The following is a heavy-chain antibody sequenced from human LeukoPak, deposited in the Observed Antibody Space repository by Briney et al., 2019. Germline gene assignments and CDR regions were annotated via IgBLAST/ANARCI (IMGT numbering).Heavy chain of an antibody. CDR2: INHSGST. V-gene: IGHV4-34*01. J-gene: IGHJ3*02. Sequence: SETLSLTCAVYGGSFSGYYWSWIRQPPGKGLEWIGEINHSGSTNYNPSLKSRVTISVDTSKNQFSLKLSSVTAADTAVYYCASRKERTQLLWFGELLGAFDIWGQGTMVTVSS. D-gene: IGHD3-10*01. CDR1: GGSFSGYY. CDR3: ASRKERTQLLWFGELLGAFDI.